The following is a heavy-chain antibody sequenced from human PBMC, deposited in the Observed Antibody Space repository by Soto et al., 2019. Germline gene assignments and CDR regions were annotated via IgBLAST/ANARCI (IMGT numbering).Heavy chain of an antibody. J-gene: IGHJ3*02. CDR1: GPSISSSTYY. V-gene: IGHV4-39*02. D-gene: IGHD1-26*01. CDR3: ARPQFSGTYHDTFNI. Sequence: QLQLQESGPGLVKPSETLSLTCTVSGPSISSSTYYWGWIRQPPGKGLEWIGSVYYSENTYYNPSLQSRVSXSXXXSXXLFSLKLTSVTAADTAMYYCARPQFSGTYHDTFNIWGQGTMVTVSS. CDR2: VYYSENT.